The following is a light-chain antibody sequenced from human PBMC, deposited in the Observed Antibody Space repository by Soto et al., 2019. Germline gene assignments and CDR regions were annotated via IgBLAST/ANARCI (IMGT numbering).Light chain of an antibody. J-gene: IGKJ4*01. V-gene: IGKV1-5*03. Sequence: DIQMTQSPSTLSASVGDRVTITCRASQSISSWLAWYQQKPGKAPKLLIYKASSLESGVPSRFSGSGSGTEFTLIISSLQPDDFASYCCQQYSTYPLTFGGGTRVEIK. CDR1: QSISSW. CDR2: KAS. CDR3: QQYSTYPLT.